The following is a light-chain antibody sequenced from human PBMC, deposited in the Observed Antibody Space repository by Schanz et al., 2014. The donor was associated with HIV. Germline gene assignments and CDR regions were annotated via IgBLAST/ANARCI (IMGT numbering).Light chain of an antibody. CDR3: SSYTSSSTLV. CDR2: DVI. Sequence: QSALTQPASLSGSPGQSITISCTGSSSDVGGYKYVSWYQQHPDKAPKLVIFDVIKRPSGVPERFSGSKSGNTASLTISGLQAEDEADYYCSSYTSSSTLVFGGGTKLTVL. CDR1: SSDVGGYKY. J-gene: IGLJ3*02. V-gene: IGLV2-14*03.